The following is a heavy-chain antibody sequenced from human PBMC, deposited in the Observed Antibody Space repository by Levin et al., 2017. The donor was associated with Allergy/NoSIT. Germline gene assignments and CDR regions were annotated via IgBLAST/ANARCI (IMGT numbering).Heavy chain of an antibody. CDR1: GYTFTDYY. V-gene: IGHV1-46*01. J-gene: IGHJ4*02. D-gene: IGHD5-18*01. CDR2: LNPYDGST. CDR3: ARGLQLWPLDY. Sequence: NPGGSLRLSCKASGYTFTDYYIHWVRQAPGQGLEWMAMLNPYDGSTVYPPKFRGRVTMTRYTSTSTVYMELRSLTSEDTAIYYCARGLQLWPLDYWGQGTLVAVSS.